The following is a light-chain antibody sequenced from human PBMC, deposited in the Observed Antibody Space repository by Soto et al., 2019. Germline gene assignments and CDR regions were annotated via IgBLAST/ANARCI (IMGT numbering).Light chain of an antibody. V-gene: IGKV1-5*01. Sequence: DIQVTQSPPTLSASVGYRFTITCRASQTISTWMAWYQQKPGKAPKLLIYDASSLESGVPSRFSGSGSGTDFTLTISGLEPEDFAVFYCQHYGSSPLITFGRGTRLEIK. CDR3: QHYGSSPLIT. J-gene: IGKJ5*01. CDR1: QTISTW. CDR2: DAS.